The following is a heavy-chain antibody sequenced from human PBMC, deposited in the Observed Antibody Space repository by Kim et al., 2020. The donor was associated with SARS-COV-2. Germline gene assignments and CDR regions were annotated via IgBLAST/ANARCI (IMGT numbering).Heavy chain of an antibody. CDR2: IYYSGST. D-gene: IGHD3-10*01. V-gene: IGHV4-59*01. CDR1: GGSISSYY. J-gene: IGHJ6*02. CDR3: ARGINYGQAGFYYYYYGMDV. Sequence: SETLSLTCTVSGGSISSYYWSWIRQPPGKGLEWIGYIYYSGSTNYNPSLKSRVTISVDTSKNQFSLKLSSVTAADTAVFYCARGINYGQAGFYYYYYGMDVWGQGTTVTVSS.